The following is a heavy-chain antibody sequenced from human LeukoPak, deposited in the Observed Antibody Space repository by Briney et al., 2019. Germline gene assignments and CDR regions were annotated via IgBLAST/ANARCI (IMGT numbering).Heavy chain of an antibody. D-gene: IGHD6-13*01. J-gene: IGHJ4*02. V-gene: IGHV3-7*01. Sequence: GGSLRLSCAASGFTFSTYGMNWVRQAPGKGLEWVASTGQYGHDNDYVDSVRGRFTISRDFAKISLFLQMNSLRVEDTAVYYCAAGGAPGRFDYWGRGAPVTVSS. CDR2: TGQYGHDN. CDR3: AAGGAPGRFDY. CDR1: GFTFSTYG.